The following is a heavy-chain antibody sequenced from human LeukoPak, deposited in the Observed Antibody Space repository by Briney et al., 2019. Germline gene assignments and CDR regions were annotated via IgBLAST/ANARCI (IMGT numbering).Heavy chain of an antibody. V-gene: IGHV4-34*01. Sequence: SETLSLTCAVYGGSFSGYYWSWIRQPPGKGLEWIGEINHSGSTNYNPSLKSRVTISVDTSKNQFSLKLSSVTAADTAVYYCAIYPQRGAYEILTAWGQGTLVTVSS. CDR1: GGSFSGYY. CDR2: INHSGST. CDR3: AIYPQRGAYEILTA. D-gene: IGHD3-9*01. J-gene: IGHJ5*02.